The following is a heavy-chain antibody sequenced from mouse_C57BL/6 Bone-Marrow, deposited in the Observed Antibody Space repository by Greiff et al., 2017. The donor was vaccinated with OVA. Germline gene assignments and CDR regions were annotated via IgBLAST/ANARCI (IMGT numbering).Heavy chain of an antibody. CDR1: GFSFNTYA. V-gene: IGHV10-1*01. Sequence: EVKLMESGGGLVQPKGSLKLSCAASGFSFNTYAMNWVRQAPGKGLEWVARIRSKSNNYATYYADSVKDRFTISRDDSESMLYLQMNNLKTEDTAMYYCVRGYYGSSGYFDVWGTGTTVTVSS. CDR3: VRGYYGSSGYFDV. J-gene: IGHJ1*03. CDR2: IRSKSNNYAT. D-gene: IGHD1-1*01.